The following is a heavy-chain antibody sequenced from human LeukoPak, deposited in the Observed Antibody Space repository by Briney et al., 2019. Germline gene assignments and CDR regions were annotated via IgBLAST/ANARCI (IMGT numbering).Heavy chain of an antibody. D-gene: IGHD5-24*01. J-gene: IGHJ2*01. Sequence: GGSLRLSCAASGFTVSSNYMSWVRQAPGKGLEWVSVIYSGSSTYYADSVKGRFTISRDNSKNTLYLQMNSLRAEDTAVYYCAREGQGGDGYNYNYWYFDLWGRGTLVTVSS. V-gene: IGHV3-66*01. CDR1: GFTVSSNY. CDR3: AREGQGGDGYNYNYWYFDL. CDR2: IYSGSST.